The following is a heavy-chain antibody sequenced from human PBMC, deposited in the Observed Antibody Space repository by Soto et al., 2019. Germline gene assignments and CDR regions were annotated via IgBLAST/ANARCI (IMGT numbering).Heavy chain of an antibody. CDR2: TYYRSKWYN. D-gene: IGHD6-13*01. Sequence: SQTLSLTCVISGDSVSSNSAAWNWIRQSPSRGLEWLGRTYYRSKWYNDYALSVKSRITLNPDPSKNQFSLQLNSMTPEDTAVYYCARGPYSTSWLDYWGQGTLVTGSS. V-gene: IGHV6-1*01. CDR1: GDSVSSNSAA. CDR3: ARGPYSTSWLDY. J-gene: IGHJ4*02.